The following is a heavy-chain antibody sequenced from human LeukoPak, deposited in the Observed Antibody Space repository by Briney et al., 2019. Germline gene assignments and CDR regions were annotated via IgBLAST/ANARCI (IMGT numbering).Heavy chain of an antibody. Sequence: SCKAPGYTFSSYAMSWVRQAPGKGLEWVSAISGSGGSTYYADSVKGRFTISRDNSKNTLYLQMNSLRAEDTAVYYCAKVGLGYCSSTSCYGWGQGTLVTVSS. D-gene: IGHD2-2*01. V-gene: IGHV3-23*01. J-gene: IGHJ4*02. CDR2: ISGSGGST. CDR3: AKVGLGYCSSTSCYG. CDR1: GYTFSSYA.